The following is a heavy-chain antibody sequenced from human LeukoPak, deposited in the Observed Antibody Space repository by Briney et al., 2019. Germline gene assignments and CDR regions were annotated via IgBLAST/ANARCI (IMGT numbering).Heavy chain of an antibody. CDR1: GYTFTAYY. V-gene: IGHV1-2*02. D-gene: IGHD4-17*01. J-gene: IGHJ5*02. Sequence: ASVKVSCKASGYTFTAYYLQWVRLAPGQGLEWMGWINPKSGGTEYAQRFQGRVTMTRDTSISTAYMELSRLRSDDTAVYYCATSTVTYWFDPWGQGTLVTVSS. CDR3: ATSTVTYWFDP. CDR2: INPKSGGT.